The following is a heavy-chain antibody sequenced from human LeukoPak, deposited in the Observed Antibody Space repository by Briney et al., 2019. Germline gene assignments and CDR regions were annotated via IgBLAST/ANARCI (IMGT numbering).Heavy chain of an antibody. J-gene: IGHJ4*02. V-gene: IGHV3-74*01. CDR2: ISPDGSTT. Sequence: GGSLRLSCAASGFTFSSYWMHWVRQAPGKALVWVSRISPDGSTTGHADSVKGRFTISRDGAKNSLYLQMNSLRAEDTAVYYCARGDFDCWGQGTLVTVSS. CDR1: GFTFSSYW. CDR3: ARGDFDC.